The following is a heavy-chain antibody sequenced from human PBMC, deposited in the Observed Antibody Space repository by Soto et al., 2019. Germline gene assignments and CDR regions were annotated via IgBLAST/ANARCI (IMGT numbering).Heavy chain of an antibody. CDR1: GGSISSGDYY. V-gene: IGHV4-30-4*01. Sequence: TSETLSLTCTVSGGSISSGDYYWSWIRQPPGKGLEWIGYIYYSGSTYYNPSLKSRVTISVDTSKNQFSLKLSSVTAADTAVYYCARDPALGGYNYGGVYWGQGTLVTVSS. CDR3: ARDPALGGYNYGGVY. J-gene: IGHJ4*02. CDR2: IYYSGST. D-gene: IGHD5-18*01.